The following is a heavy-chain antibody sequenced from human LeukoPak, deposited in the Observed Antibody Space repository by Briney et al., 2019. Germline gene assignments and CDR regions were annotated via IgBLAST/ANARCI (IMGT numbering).Heavy chain of an antibody. CDR3: VKTSGSPKGYFDY. D-gene: IGHD1-26*01. CDR1: GFTVTNNY. Sequence: GGSLRLSCAASGFTVTNNYVTWVRQAPGKGLEWVSVIYSGGSTYYADSVKGRFTISRDNSKNTLYLQMSSLRAEDTALYYCVKTSGSPKGYFDYWGQGTLVTVST. CDR2: IYSGGST. J-gene: IGHJ4*02. V-gene: IGHV3-66*01.